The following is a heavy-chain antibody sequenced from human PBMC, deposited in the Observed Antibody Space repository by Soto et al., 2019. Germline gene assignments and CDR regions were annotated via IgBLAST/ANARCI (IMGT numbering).Heavy chain of an antibody. CDR3: ARGRYYYDSSGSQAGEFFDY. V-gene: IGHV4-34*01. J-gene: IGHJ4*02. CDR1: GGSFSGYY. Sequence: SETLSLTCAVYGGSFSGYYWSWIRQPPGKGLEWIGEINHSGSTNYNPSLKSRVTISVDTSKNQFSLKLSSVTAADTAVYYCARGRYYYDSSGSQAGEFFDYWGQGTLVTVS. CDR2: INHSGST. D-gene: IGHD3-22*01.